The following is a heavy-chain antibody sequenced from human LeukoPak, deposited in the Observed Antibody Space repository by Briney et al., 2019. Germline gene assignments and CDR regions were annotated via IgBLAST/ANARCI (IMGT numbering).Heavy chain of an antibody. D-gene: IGHD2-21*01. CDR2: IFYSGST. CDR1: SGSISTSNYY. J-gene: IGHJ4*02. V-gene: IGHV4-39*07. Sequence: PSETLSLTCTVSSGSISTSNYYWGWVRQPPGKALEWIGNIFYSGSTYYNPSLKSRVTISVDTSKNQFSLKLSSVTAADTAVYYCARVAGGIGDYYFDYWGQGTLVTVSS. CDR3: ARVAGGIGDYYFDY.